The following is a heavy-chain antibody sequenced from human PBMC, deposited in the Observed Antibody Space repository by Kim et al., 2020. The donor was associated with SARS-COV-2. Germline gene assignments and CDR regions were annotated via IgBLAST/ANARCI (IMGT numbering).Heavy chain of an antibody. Sequence: SETLSLTCAVYGGSFSGYYWSWIRQPPGKGLEWIGEINHSGSTNYNPSLESRVTISVDTSKNQFSLKLSSVTAADTAVYYCARRSAAAGIFSDYWGQGTLGTVSS. J-gene: IGHJ4*02. CDR3: ARRSAAAGIFSDY. CDR2: INHSGST. CDR1: GGSFSGYY. D-gene: IGHD6-13*01. V-gene: IGHV4-34*01.